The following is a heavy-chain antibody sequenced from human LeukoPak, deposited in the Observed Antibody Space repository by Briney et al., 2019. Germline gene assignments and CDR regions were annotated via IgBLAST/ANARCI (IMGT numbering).Heavy chain of an antibody. CDR2: ISGSGGST. Sequence: GGSLRLSCAASGFTFSSYAMSWVRQAPGKGLEWVSAISGSGGSTYYADSVKGRFTISRDNSKNTLYLQMNSLRAEDTAVYYCARSSSSPRGFDYWGQGTLVTVSS. CDR1: GFTFSSYA. D-gene: IGHD6-6*01. J-gene: IGHJ4*02. CDR3: ARSSSSPRGFDY. V-gene: IGHV3-23*01.